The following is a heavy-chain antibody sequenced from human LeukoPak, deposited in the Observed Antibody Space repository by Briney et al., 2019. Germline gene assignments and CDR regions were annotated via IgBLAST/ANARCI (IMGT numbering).Heavy chain of an antibody. CDR2: IKQDGSEK. CDR3: ARDPGYSSSWYYFDY. J-gene: IGHJ4*02. V-gene: IGHV3-7*03. Sequence: GGSLRLSCAASGFTFSSYWMSWVRQAPGKGLEWVANIKQDGSEKYYVDSVKGRYTISRDNAKNSLYLQMNSLRAEDTAVYYCARDPGYSSSWYYFDYWGQGTLVTVSS. CDR1: GFTFSSYW. D-gene: IGHD6-13*01.